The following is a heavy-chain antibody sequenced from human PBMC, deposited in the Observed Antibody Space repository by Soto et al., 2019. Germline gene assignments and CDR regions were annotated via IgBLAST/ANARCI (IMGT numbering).Heavy chain of an antibody. CDR2: IWYDGSNK. CDR3: ARAGYGDYRVYYYYYGMDV. CDR1: GFTFSSYG. V-gene: IGHV3-33*01. Sequence: QVQLVESGGGVVQPGRSLRLSCAASGFTFSSYGMHWVRQAPGKGLEWVAVIWYDGSNKYYADSVKGRFTISRDNSKNTLYLQVNSLRAEDTAVYYCARAGYGDYRVYYYYYGMDVWGQGTTVTVSS. D-gene: IGHD4-17*01. J-gene: IGHJ6*02.